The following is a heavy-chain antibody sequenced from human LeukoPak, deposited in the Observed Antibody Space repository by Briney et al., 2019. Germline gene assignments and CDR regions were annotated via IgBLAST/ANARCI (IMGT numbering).Heavy chain of an antibody. CDR3: ARHGPARSFDY. CDR2: IYYSGSS. CDR1: GGXINTYY. V-gene: IGHV4-59*08. Sequence: PSETLSLTCTVSGGXINTYYCSWIRQPPGKGLEWIAYIYYSGSSNYNPSLKSRVTISVDTSKNQFSLRLSSVTATDTAVYYCARHGPARSFDYWGQGTQVTVSS. J-gene: IGHJ4*02.